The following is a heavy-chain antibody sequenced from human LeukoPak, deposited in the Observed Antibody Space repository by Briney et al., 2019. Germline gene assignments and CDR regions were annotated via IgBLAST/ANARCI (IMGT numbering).Heavy chain of an antibody. CDR2: IKTDGYDK. J-gene: IGHJ4*02. D-gene: IGHD6-19*01. CDR3: ARALYNHGWFPDYFDN. Sequence: GGCLRLSCAASGFTFSSYWMGWVRQAPGKGLEWVANIKTDGYDKYYVDSLKGRFTISRDNAENSLYLQMDSLRAEDTAVYYCARALYNHGWFPDYFDNWGQGTLVTVSS. V-gene: IGHV3-7*02. CDR1: GFTFSSYW.